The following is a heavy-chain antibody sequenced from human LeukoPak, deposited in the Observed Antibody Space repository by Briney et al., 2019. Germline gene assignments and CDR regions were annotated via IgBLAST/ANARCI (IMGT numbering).Heavy chain of an antibody. Sequence: GGSLRLSCAASGFSFDAYPMHWVCHAPAKGLEWVSLINEDGGKTFYADSVRGRFTISRDNSKNSLYLQMNSLRTEDTAVYYCVKEIDTLGTNAFDIWGQGTIVTVSS. V-gene: IGHV3-43*02. CDR3: VKEIDTLGTNAFDI. J-gene: IGHJ3*02. CDR1: GFSFDAYP. CDR2: INEDGGKT. D-gene: IGHD2-15*01.